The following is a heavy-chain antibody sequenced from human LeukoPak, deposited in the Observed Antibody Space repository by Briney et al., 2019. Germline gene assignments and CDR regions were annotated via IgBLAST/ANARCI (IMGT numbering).Heavy chain of an antibody. J-gene: IGHJ4*02. CDR2: IDPSDSYT. CDR1: GYSFTSYW. CDR3: AREVSGYRDY. Sequence: GESLKISCKGSGYSFTSYWISWVHQMPGKGLEWMGRIDPSDSYTNYSPSFQGHVTISADKSISTAYLQWSSLKASDTAMYYCAREVSGYRDYWGQGTLVTVSS. D-gene: IGHD5-18*01. V-gene: IGHV5-10-1*01.